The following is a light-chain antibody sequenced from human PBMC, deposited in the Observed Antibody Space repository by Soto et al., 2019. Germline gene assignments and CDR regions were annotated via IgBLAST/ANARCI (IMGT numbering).Light chain of an antibody. J-gene: IGKJ1*01. CDR1: QSVTNN. Sequence: EIVMTQSPASLSVSPGGRATLSCKASQSVTNNLAWYQQKPGQAPRLLIYGASARATGIPARFSGSGSETEFTLTISSLQSEDSAVYYCQHYNNWPPWAFGQGTKVGIK. CDR3: QHYNNWPPWA. CDR2: GAS. V-gene: IGKV3-15*01.